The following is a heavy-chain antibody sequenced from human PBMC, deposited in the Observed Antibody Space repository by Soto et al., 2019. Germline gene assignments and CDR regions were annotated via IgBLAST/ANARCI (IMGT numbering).Heavy chain of an antibody. J-gene: IGHJ4*02. V-gene: IGHV1-69*06. D-gene: IGHD2-2*01. Sequence: AAVKVSCKASGDTFSTYALTWVRQARGRGLDWMGAIISIFGPPTYAQKYKGTVTITADKSTTTAYMALSSRRSRDTTVYYGASDIEGYCTTTTGYVGVGPAFDYWGQGTPVTVSS. CDR2: IISIFGPP. CDR1: GDTFSTYA. CDR3: ASDIEGYCTTTTGYVGVGPAFDY.